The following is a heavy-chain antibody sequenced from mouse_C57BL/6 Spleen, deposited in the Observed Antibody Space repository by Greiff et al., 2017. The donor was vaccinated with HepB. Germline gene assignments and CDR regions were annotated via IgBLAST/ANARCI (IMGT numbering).Heavy chain of an antibody. CDR3: ARDRVLGRGGDFDY. Sequence: ESGPGLVKPSQSLSLTCSVTGYSITSGYYWNWIRQFPGNKLEWMGYISYDGSNNYNPSLKNRNSITLDTSKNQFFLKLNSVTTEDTATYYCARDRVLGRGGDFDYWGQGTTLTVSS. D-gene: IGHD2-14*01. J-gene: IGHJ2*01. CDR2: ISYDGSN. CDR1: GYSITSGYY. V-gene: IGHV3-6*01.